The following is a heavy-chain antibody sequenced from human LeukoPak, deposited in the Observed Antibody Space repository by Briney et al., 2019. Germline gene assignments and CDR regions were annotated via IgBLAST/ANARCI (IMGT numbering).Heavy chain of an antibody. CDR1: GGSINSYY. CDR3: ARYEEFSTGYSASSPRHYFDH. D-gene: IGHD3/OR15-3a*01. Sequence: PSETLSLTCTVSGGSINSYYWSWIRQPPEKGLECIGHIYYTGSTYYKPSLESRVTISVDTAKNQISLKLSSVTAADTAVYYCARYEEFSTGYSASSPRHYFDHWGQGTLVTVSS. CDR2: IYYTGST. V-gene: IGHV4-59*01. J-gene: IGHJ4*02.